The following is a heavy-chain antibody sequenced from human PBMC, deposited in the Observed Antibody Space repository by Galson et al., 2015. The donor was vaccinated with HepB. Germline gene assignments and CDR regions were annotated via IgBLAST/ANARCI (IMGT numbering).Heavy chain of an antibody. CDR1: GGSISSSSYY. CDR2: IYYSGST. CDR3: ARTFNWGFLTVPYFVY. Sequence: QVQLQESGPGLVKPSETLSLTCTVSGGSISSSSYYWGWIRQPPGKGLEWIGSIYYSGSTYCNPSLKSRVTIPVDTSKNQFSLKLSSVTAADTAVYYCARTFNWGFLTVPYFVYWGQGTLVTVSS. V-gene: IGHV4-39*07. D-gene: IGHD7-27*01. J-gene: IGHJ4*02.